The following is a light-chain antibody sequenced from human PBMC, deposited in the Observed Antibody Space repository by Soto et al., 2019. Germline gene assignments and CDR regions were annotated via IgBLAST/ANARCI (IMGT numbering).Light chain of an antibody. V-gene: IGKV3-11*01. CDR1: QSVSSY. CDR3: QQRSYWPIT. CDR2: DAS. Sequence: EIVVTRPRGTLTMSGGXSDTLSVRASQSVSSYLAWYQQKPGQAPRLLIYDASNRAAGIPARFSGSGSGTDFTLTISSLEPEDFAVYYCQQRSYWPITFGQGTRLEIK. J-gene: IGKJ5*01.